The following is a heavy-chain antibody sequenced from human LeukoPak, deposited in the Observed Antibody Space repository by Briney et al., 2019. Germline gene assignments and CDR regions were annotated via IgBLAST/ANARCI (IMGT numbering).Heavy chain of an antibody. J-gene: IGHJ4*02. CDR3: ARGGTYYDILTGYYTAWYFDY. CDR2: IKQDGSEK. D-gene: IGHD3-9*01. CDR1: GFTFSSYW. Sequence: GGSLRLPCAASGFTFSSYWMSWVRQAPGKGLEWVASIKQDGSEKYYVDSVKGRFTISRDNAKNSLYLQMNSLRAEDTAVYYCARGGTYYDILTGYYTAWYFDYWGQGTLVTVSS. V-gene: IGHV3-7*04.